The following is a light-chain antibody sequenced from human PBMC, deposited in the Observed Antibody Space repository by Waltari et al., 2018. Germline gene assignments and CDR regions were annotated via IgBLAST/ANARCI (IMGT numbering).Light chain of an antibody. Sequence: QSALTQPASVSGSPGQSITVSCTGTSRDVGSYNLVSWYQHHPPKAPKLMIYEVSKRPSGVSNRFSGSKSGNTASLTISGLQPEDEADYYCCSYTTSTAPGVFGAGTKVTVL. J-gene: IGLJ1*01. CDR1: SRDVGSYNL. CDR3: CSYTTSTAPGV. V-gene: IGLV2-14*02. CDR2: EVS.